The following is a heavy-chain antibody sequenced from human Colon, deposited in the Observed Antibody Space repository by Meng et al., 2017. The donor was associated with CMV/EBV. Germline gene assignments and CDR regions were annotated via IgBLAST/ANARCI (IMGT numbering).Heavy chain of an antibody. CDR3: ASNRFCGSSCSDSWFDP. CDR1: GFTFSSYS. J-gene: IGHJ5*02. CDR2: ISYDGSNK. V-gene: IGHV3-30*14. D-gene: IGHD2-15*01. Sequence: GGSLRLSCAASGFTFSSYSMHWVRQAPGKGLEWVAVISYDGSNKYYADSVKGRFTISRDNSKNTLYLQMDSLRADDDTAVYYCASNRFCGSSCSDSWFDPWGQGTLVTVSS.